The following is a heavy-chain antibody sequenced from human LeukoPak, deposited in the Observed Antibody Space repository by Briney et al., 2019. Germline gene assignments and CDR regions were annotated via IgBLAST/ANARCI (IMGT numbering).Heavy chain of an antibody. J-gene: IGHJ4*02. V-gene: IGHV4-59*01. CDR3: ARGLAVAGYPFDY. D-gene: IGHD6-19*01. CDR2: IYYSGST. CDR1: GGSISSYY. Sequence: SETLSLTCTVSGGSISSYYWSWIRQPPGKGLEWIGYIYYSGSTNYNPSLKSRVTISVDTSKNQFSLELSSVTAADTAVYYCARGLAVAGYPFDYWGQGTLVTVSS.